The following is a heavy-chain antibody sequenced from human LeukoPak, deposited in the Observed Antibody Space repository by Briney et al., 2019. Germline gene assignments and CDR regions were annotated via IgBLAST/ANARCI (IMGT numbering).Heavy chain of an antibody. D-gene: IGHD2-2*01. CDR2: IRGSGDIT. J-gene: IGHJ4*01. CDR3: AKTRIVCTSVSCPGGGFDY. V-gene: IGHV3-23*01. CDR1: GFTFSSYA. Sequence: GGSLRLSCAASGFTFSSYAMSWVRQAPGKGLEWVSGIRGSGDITYYAASVKGRFTISRDNFKNTLYLQMNSLRAEDTAVYYCAKTRIVCTSVSCPGGGFDYWGHGTLVTVSS.